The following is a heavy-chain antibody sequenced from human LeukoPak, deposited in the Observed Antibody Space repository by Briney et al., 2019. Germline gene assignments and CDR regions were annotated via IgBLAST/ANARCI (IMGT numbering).Heavy chain of an antibody. Sequence: GGSLRLSCAASGFTFSSYAMSWVRQAPGKGLEWVSAISGSGGSTYYADSVKGRFTISRDNSKNTLYLQMNSLRAEDTAVYYCAKASHRLGYCSSTSCYARGSYYYMDVWGKGTTVTVSS. D-gene: IGHD2-2*01. J-gene: IGHJ6*03. CDR1: GFTFSSYA. CDR3: AKASHRLGYCSSTSCYARGSYYYMDV. V-gene: IGHV3-23*01. CDR2: ISGSGGST.